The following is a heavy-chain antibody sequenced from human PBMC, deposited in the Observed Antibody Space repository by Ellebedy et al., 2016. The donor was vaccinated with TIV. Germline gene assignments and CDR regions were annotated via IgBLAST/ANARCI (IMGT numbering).Heavy chain of an antibody. V-gene: IGHV4-34*01. D-gene: IGHD1-7*01. CDR2: IHHSGRT. CDR1: GGSFSVDY. Sequence: MPSETLSLTCGVYGGSFSVDYWSWIRQPPGKGLEWLGEIHHSGRTNYNPSLKSRVSISLDTSKNQFSLKLRSVTAADTAVYYCARLRVFNWNYFFDPWGQGTLVTVSS. CDR3: ARLRVFNWNYFFDP. J-gene: IGHJ5*02.